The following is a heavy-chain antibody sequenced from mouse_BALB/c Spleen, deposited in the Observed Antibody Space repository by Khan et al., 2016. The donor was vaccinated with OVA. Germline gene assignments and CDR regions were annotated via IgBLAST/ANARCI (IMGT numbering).Heavy chain of an antibody. D-gene: IGHD2-3*01. V-gene: IGHV3-2*02. Sequence: EVQLQESGPGLVKPSQSLSLTCTVTGYSITSDYAWNWIRQFPGNKLEWMGYISYSGSTSYNPSLKSRISITRDTSKNQFFLQLNSVTTEDTATYYWARDGSRYYYAMDYWGQGTSVTVSS. CDR2: ISYSGST. J-gene: IGHJ4*01. CDR1: GYSITSDYA. CDR3: ARDGSRYYYAMDY.